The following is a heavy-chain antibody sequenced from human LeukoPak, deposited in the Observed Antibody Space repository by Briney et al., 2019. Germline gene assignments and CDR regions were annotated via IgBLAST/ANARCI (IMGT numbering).Heavy chain of an antibody. CDR1: GGSISSYY. CDR2: IYYSGST. CDR3: ARAYSGYSSSWSAPIFDY. J-gene: IGHJ4*02. Sequence: SETLSLTCTVSGGSISSYYWSWIRQPPGKGLEWIGYIYYSGSTNYNPSLKSRVTISVDTSKNQFSLKLSSVTAADTAVYYCARAYSGYSSSWSAPIFDYWGQGTLVTVSS. V-gene: IGHV4-59*01. D-gene: IGHD6-13*01.